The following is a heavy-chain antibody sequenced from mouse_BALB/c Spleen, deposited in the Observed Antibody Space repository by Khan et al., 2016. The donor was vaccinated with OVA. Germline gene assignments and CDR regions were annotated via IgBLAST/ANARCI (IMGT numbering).Heavy chain of an antibody. V-gene: IGHV1-7*01. CDR1: GYTFTSYW. CDR2: INPTSGYT. CDR3: ARDRIDY. Sequence: VQLQQSGAELAKPGASVKMSCKASGYTFTSYWMHWIKQRPGQGLEWIGYINPTSGYTDYNQKFKDKATLTADKSSSPAYMQLSSLTSYDSAVYYCARDRIDYWGQGTALTVSS. J-gene: IGHJ2*01.